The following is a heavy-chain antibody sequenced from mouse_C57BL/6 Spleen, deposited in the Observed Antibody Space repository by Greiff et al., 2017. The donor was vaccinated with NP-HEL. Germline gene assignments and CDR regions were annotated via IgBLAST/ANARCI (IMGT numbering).Heavy chain of an antibody. CDR3: ARLGDYDAYAMDY. V-gene: IGHV1-54*01. CDR2: INPGSGGT. CDR1: GYAFTNYL. J-gene: IGHJ4*01. D-gene: IGHD2-4*01. Sequence: QVQLKQSGAELVRPGTSVKVSCKASGYAFTNYLIEWVKQRPGQGLEWIGVINPGSGGTNYNEKFKGKATLTADKSSSTAYMQLSSLTSEDSAVYFCARLGDYDAYAMDYWGQGTSVTVSS.